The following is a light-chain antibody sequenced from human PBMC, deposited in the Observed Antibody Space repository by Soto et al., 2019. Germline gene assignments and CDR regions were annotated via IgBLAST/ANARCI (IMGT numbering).Light chain of an antibody. V-gene: IGKV3-20*01. CDR1: QRVSGDY. Sequence: VLTQSPGTLSLSAGQRATLSCRASQRVSGDYLAWYQQKSGQAPRLLIYGASSRATDIPDRFSGSGSGMDFALTISRLEAEDSAVYYCQKYGDSSITFGQGTRLEIK. CDR3: QKYGDSSIT. J-gene: IGKJ5*01. CDR2: GAS.